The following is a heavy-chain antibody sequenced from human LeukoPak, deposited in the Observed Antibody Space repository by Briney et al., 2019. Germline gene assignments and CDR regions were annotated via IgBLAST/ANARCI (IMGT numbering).Heavy chain of an antibody. CDR1: GFAFSSYG. D-gene: IGHD3-16*01. CDR2: IRYDGSNK. CDR3: AKPGGEYYYYYMDV. Sequence: GGSLRLSCAASGFAFSSYGMHWVRQAPGKGLEWVAFIRYDGSNKYYADSVKGRFTISRDNSKNTLYLQMNSLRAEDTAVYYCAKPGGEYYYYYMDVWGKGTTVTISS. J-gene: IGHJ6*03. V-gene: IGHV3-30*02.